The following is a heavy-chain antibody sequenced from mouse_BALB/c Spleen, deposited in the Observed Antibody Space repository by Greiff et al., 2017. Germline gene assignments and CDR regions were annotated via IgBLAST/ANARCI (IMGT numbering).Heavy chain of an antibody. CDR2: ISSGSSTS. Sequence: EVKLVESGGGLVQPGGSRKLSCAASGFTFSSFGMHWVRQAPEKGLEWVAYISSGSSTSYYANTVKGRFTISRDNPKNTLFLQMTSLRSEDTAMYYCARSGTGSWFAYWGQGTLVTVSA. CDR1: GFTFSSFG. V-gene: IGHV5-17*02. D-gene: IGHD4-1*01. J-gene: IGHJ3*01. CDR3: ARSGTGSWFAY.